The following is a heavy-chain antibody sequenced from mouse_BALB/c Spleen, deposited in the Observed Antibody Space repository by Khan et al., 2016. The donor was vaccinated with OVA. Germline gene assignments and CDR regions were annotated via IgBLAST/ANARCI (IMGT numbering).Heavy chain of an antibody. J-gene: IGHJ4*01. CDR1: GFTFSSFG. CDR2: ISFGSSTI. D-gene: IGHD2-14*01. Sequence: EVELVESGGGLVQPGGSRKLSCAASGFTFSSFGMHWVRQTPEKGLEWVAYISFGSSTIYYADTVKGRFTISRDNPKNHLFLQMTRLRSEDTAMYYCATTLRYDEGGDYAMDYWGQGTSVTVSS. V-gene: IGHV5-17*02. CDR3: ATTLRYDEGGDYAMDY.